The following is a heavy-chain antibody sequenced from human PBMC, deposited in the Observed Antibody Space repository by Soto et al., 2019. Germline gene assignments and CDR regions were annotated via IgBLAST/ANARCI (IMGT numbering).Heavy chain of an antibody. CDR2: IGTAGDT. D-gene: IGHD2-21*02. Sequence: GGSLRLSCAASGFTFSSYDMHWVRQATGKGLEWVSAIGTAGDTYYPGSVKGRFTISRENAKNSLYLQMNSLRAGDTAVYYCARSQATYCGGDCPPGWYFDLWGRGTRVTVSS. CDR3: ARSQATYCGGDCPPGWYFDL. CDR1: GFTFSSYD. V-gene: IGHV3-13*01. J-gene: IGHJ2*01.